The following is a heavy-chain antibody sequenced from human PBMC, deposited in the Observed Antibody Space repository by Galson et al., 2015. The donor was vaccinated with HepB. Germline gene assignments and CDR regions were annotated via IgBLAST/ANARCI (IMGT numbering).Heavy chain of an antibody. V-gene: IGHV3-21*01. J-gene: IGHJ4*02. Sequence: SLRLSCAASGFTFSSYSMNWVRQAPGEGLEWVSSITGRSTDIYYVDSVKGRFTISRDNAKKSLYLQMNSLRAEDTAVYYCARGPYSLGYCSGGSCYTGHFDYWGQGTLVTVSS. CDR2: ITGRSTDI. CDR3: ARGPYSLGYCSGGSCYTGHFDY. D-gene: IGHD2-15*01. CDR1: GFTFSSYS.